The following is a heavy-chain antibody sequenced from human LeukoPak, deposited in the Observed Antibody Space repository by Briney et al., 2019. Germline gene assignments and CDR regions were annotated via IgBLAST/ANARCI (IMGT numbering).Heavy chain of an antibody. D-gene: IGHD5-18*01. V-gene: IGHV4-4*02. J-gene: IGHJ4*02. Sequence: NASETLSLTCAVSGGSISSSNWWSWVRQPPGKGLEWIGEIYRSGSANYNPSLKSRVTISVDTSKNQFSLKLSSVTAADTAVYYCARQRRRGYSYHYFDYWGQGTLVTVSS. CDR1: GGSISSSNW. CDR2: IYRSGSA. CDR3: ARQRRRGYSYHYFDY.